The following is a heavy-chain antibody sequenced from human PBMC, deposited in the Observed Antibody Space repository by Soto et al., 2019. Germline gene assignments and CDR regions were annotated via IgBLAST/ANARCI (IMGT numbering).Heavy chain of an antibody. CDR1: GYTFTSYA. V-gene: IGHV1-3*05. CDR2: INAGNGNT. J-gene: IGHJ4*02. CDR3: ARDRAYYYDSSGYFDY. Sequence: QVQLVQSGAEEKKPGASVKVSCKASGYTFTSYAMHWVRQAPGQRLEWMGWINAGNGNTKYSQKFQGRVTNTRDTSASTAYMELSSLRSEDTAVYYCARDRAYYYDSSGYFDYWGQGTLVTVSS. D-gene: IGHD3-22*01.